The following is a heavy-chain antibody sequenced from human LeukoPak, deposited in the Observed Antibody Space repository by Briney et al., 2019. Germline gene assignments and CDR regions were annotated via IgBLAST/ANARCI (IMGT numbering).Heavy chain of an antibody. J-gene: IGHJ4*02. CDR1: GFTFSTYW. Sequence: TGGSLRLSCVASGFTFSTYWMTWVRQAPGKGLEWVANIKHDGSERYYVDSVEGRFTISRDNAKNSVYLQMSSLRAEDTAVYYCARDSGLSGYDLLDYWGQGTLVTVSS. CDR2: IKHDGSER. D-gene: IGHD5-12*01. V-gene: IGHV3-7*01. CDR3: ARDSGLSGYDLLDY.